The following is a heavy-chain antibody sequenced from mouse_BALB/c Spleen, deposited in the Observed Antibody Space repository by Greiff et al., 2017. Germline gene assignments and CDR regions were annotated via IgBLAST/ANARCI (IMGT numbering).Heavy chain of an antibody. V-gene: IGHV1-69*02. CDR1: GYTFTSYW. Sequence: QVQLQHPGAELVKPGASVKLSCKASGYTFTSYWMHWVKQRPGQGLEWIGEIDPSDSYTNYNQKFKGKATLTVDKSSSTAYMQLSSLTSEDSAVYYCARKYGNYAAMDYWGQGTSVTVSS. CDR3: ARKYGNYAAMDY. J-gene: IGHJ4*01. D-gene: IGHD2-10*02. CDR2: IDPSDSYT.